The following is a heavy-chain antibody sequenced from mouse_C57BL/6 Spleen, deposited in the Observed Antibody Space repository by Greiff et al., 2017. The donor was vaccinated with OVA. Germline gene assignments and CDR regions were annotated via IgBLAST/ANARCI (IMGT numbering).Heavy chain of an antibody. CDR2: IYPGDGDT. J-gene: IGHJ2*01. Sequence: QVQLKESGPELVKPGASVKISCKASGYAFSSSWMNWVKQRPGKGLEWIGRIYPGDGDTNYTGKFKGKATLTADKSSSTAYMQLNSLSSEDSAVYFCARSFYDGYYEDYWGKGTTLTVSS. CDR3: ARSFYDGYYEDY. D-gene: IGHD2-3*01. CDR1: GYAFSSSW. V-gene: IGHV1-82*01.